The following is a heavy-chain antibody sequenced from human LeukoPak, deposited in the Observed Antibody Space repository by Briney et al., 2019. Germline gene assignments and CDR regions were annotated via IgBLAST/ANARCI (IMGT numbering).Heavy chain of an antibody. CDR2: IYHSGST. D-gene: IGHD3-9*01. CDR1: GGSISSSNW. V-gene: IGHV4-4*02. J-gene: IGHJ3*02. Sequence: SETLSLTCVVSGGSISSSNWWSGVRQPPGKGLEWIGEIYHSGSTNYKPSLKSRVTISVDKAKNQFSLKLSSVTAADTAVYYCARYFDWSDGFDIWGQGTMVTVSS. CDR3: ARYFDWSDGFDI.